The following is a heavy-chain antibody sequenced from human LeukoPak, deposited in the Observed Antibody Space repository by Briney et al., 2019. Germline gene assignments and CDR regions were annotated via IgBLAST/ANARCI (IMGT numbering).Heavy chain of an antibody. J-gene: IGHJ5*02. Sequence: KPSETLSLTCAVYGGSFSGYYWSWIRQPPGKGLEWIGEINHSGSTNYNPSLKSRVTISVDTSKNQFSLKLSSVTAADTAVYYCARELKWGYSGYDWFDPWGQGTLVTVSS. D-gene: IGHD5-12*01. V-gene: IGHV4-34*01. CDR2: INHSGST. CDR3: ARELKWGYSGYDWFDP. CDR1: GGSFSGYY.